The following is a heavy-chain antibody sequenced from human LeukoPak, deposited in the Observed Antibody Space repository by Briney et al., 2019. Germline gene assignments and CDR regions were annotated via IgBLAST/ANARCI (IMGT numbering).Heavy chain of an antibody. Sequence: GGSLRLSCAVSGFTFSSYGMHWVRQAPGKGLEWVAVIWYDGSKKYYADSVKGRFTISRDNSKNTLYLQMNSLRAEDTAVYYCARALMVYAIPPDYWGQGTLVTVSS. J-gene: IGHJ4*02. CDR3: ARALMVYAIPPDY. CDR1: GFTFSSYG. CDR2: IWYDGSKK. V-gene: IGHV3-33*01. D-gene: IGHD2-8*01.